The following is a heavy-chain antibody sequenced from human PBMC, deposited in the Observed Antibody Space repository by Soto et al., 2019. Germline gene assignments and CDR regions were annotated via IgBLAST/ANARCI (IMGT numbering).Heavy chain of an antibody. D-gene: IGHD3-10*01. CDR2: INPNSGTT. V-gene: IGHV1-2*04. Sequence: QVQLVQSGAEVKKPGASVKVSCKASGYTFTDYDMHGVRQAPGQRLEWMGWINPNSGTTNYAQKFQGWVTMTRDTSITTVYMEVSRLRSDDTAVYYCARVPRGVYYGMDVWGQGTTVTVSS. CDR1: GYTFTDYD. J-gene: IGHJ6*02. CDR3: ARVPRGVYYGMDV.